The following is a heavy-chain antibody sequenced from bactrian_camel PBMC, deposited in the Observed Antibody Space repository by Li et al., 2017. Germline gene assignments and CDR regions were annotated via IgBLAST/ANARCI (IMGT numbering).Heavy chain of an antibody. Sequence: HVQLVESGGGLVQPGGSLRLSCAASGFTSYYMSWVRQAPGKGLEWVSSIYTGGGSTYYADSVKGRFTISKDNAKNTLYLQMNSLKPEDTAVYYCAAANLRDWLVPVPYNYWGQGTQVTVS. CDR1: GFTSYY. CDR2: IYTGGGST. J-gene: IGHJ4*01. V-gene: IGHV3-2*01. CDR3: AAANLRDWLVPVPYNY. D-gene: IGHD1*01.